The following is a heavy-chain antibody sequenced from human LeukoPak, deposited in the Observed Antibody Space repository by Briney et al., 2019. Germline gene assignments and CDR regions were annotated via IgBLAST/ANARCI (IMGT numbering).Heavy chain of an antibody. CDR2: ISAYNGNT. V-gene: IGHV1-18*01. J-gene: IGHJ3*02. D-gene: IGHD3-22*01. CDR3: ARDYYDSSGGRAFDI. CDR1: GYTFTSYG. Sequence: ASVKVSRKASGYTFTSYGISWARQAPGQGLEWMGWISAYNGNTNYAQKLQGRVTMTTDTSTSTAYMELRSLRSDDTAVYYCARDYYDSSGGRAFDIWGQGTMVTVSS.